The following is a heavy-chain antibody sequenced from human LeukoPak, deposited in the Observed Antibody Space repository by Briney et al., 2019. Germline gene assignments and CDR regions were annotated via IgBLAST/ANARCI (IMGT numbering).Heavy chain of an antibody. V-gene: IGHV4-61*01. CDR2: IYYSGST. J-gene: IGHJ6*02. CDR3: ACTYYDFWNHTPYYYGMDV. D-gene: IGHD3-3*01. Sequence: SETLSLTCTVSGGSISSSSYYWSWIRQPPGKGLEWIGYIYYSGSTNYNPSLKSRVTISVDTSKNQFSLKLSSVTAADTAVYYCACTYYDFWNHTPYYYGMDVWGQGTTVTVSS. CDR1: GGSISSSSYY.